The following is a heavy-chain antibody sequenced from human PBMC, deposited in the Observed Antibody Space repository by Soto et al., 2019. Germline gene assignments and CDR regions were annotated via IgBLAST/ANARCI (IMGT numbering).Heavy chain of an antibody. CDR1: GFTFSSYA. Sequence: LRLSCAASGFTFSSYAMHWVRQAPGKGLEWVAVISYDGSNKYYADSVKGRFTISRDNSKNTLYLQMNSLRAEDTAVYYCASGPVGATPSPYWGQGTLVTVSS. CDR3: ASGPVGATPSPY. CDR2: ISYDGSNK. V-gene: IGHV3-30-3*01. D-gene: IGHD1-26*01. J-gene: IGHJ4*02.